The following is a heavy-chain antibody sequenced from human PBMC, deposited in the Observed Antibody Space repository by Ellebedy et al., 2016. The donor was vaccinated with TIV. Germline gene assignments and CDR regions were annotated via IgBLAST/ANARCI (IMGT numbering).Heavy chain of an antibody. CDR2: NSYSGYT. CDR1: GGSISSSGYY. D-gene: IGHD2/OR15-2a*01. J-gene: IGHJ5*02. Sequence: MPSETLSLTCSVSGGSISSSGYYWNWFRQHPEKGLEWIGYNSYSGYTNYNPSLKSRATVLLDVSNNQFSLRLSSVTAADTAVYFCASAKTDFNSFGWFDPWGQGTLVTVSS. CDR3: ASAKTDFNSFGWFDP. V-gene: IGHV4-31*03.